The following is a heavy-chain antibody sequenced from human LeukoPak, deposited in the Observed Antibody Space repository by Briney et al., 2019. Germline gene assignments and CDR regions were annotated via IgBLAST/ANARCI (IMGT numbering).Heavy chain of an antibody. V-gene: IGHV1-2*06. Sequence: ASVKVSCKTSGYTFIDYFIHWVRQAPGQGLEWMGRLNRNNGYTFYTEEFQGRVTMTTDTSISTAYMELSRLTSDDTALYYCARADIRAIASSGWYGFDYWGQGTLVTVSS. CDR3: ARADIRAIASSGWYGFDY. D-gene: IGHD6-19*01. J-gene: IGHJ4*02. CDR2: LNRNNGYT. CDR1: GYTFIDYF.